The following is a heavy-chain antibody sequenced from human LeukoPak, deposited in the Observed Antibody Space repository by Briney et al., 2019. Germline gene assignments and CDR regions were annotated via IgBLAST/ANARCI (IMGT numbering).Heavy chain of an antibody. Sequence: PVGSLRLSCANSGFTFSRFAMSCVRQAPGKGLEWVSTISTSGASTYYADSVRGRFTISRDNSKNTLYLQMKSLRAEDTAVYYCAKDWKDYGDFHAFDVWGQGTMVTVSS. CDR3: AKDWKDYGDFHAFDV. J-gene: IGHJ3*01. D-gene: IGHD4-17*01. CDR2: ISTSGAST. CDR1: GFTFSRFA. V-gene: IGHV3-23*01.